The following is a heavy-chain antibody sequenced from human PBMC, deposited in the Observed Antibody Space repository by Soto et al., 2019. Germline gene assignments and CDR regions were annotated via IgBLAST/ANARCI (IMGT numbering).Heavy chain of an antibody. Sequence: PSETLSLTCTVSGGSISDAYYYWGWIRQPPGKGLEWIGTISYSGGGYHNPSLKSRVTTSIDTSKNQLSLILTSVTAADTAVYYCARTRMDSSSFGHWGQGTLVTVSS. CDR1: GGSISDAYYY. V-gene: IGHV4-39*01. CDR2: ISYSGGG. CDR3: ARTRMDSSSFGH. D-gene: IGHD4-4*01. J-gene: IGHJ4*02.